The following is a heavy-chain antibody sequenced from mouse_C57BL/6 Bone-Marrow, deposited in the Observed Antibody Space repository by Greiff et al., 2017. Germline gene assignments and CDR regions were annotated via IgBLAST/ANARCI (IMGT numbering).Heavy chain of an antibody. V-gene: IGHV1-52*01. D-gene: IGHD1-1*01. CDR2: IDPSDSET. CDR1: GYTFTSYW. J-gene: IGHJ2*01. CDR3: ARDYGSSYYFDY. Sequence: QVQLQQPGAELVRPGSSVKLSCKASGYTFTSYWMHWVKQRPIKGLEWVGNIDPSDSETHYNQKFKDKATLTVDKSSSTAYMQISSRTSEDSAVYYCARDYGSSYYFDYWGQGTTLTVSS.